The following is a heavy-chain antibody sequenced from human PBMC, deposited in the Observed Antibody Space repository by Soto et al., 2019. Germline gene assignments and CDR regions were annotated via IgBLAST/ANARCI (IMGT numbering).Heavy chain of an antibody. CDR2: TYYTGST. V-gene: IGHV4-39*01. D-gene: IGHD5-18*01. J-gene: IGHJ6*02. Sequence: PSETLSLTCSVSGGSMNDVTHYWAWIRQPPGKGLEWVATTYYTGSTHYNSSLKSRATISVDTPQNQFSLELTSVTAADTAVYHCASARYFGVDVWGHGTTVTVSS. CDR3: ASARYFGVDV. CDR1: GGSMNDVTHY.